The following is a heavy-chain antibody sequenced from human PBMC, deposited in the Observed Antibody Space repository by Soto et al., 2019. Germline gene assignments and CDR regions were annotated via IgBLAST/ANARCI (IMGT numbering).Heavy chain of an antibody. J-gene: IGHJ5*02. CDR1: GGSISSYY. Sequence: SETLSLTCTVSGGSISSYYWSWIRQPPGKGLEWIGYIYYSGSTNYNPSLKSRVTISVDTSKNQFSLKLSSVTAADTAVYYCAREASKAPVVSGFDHWGQGTLVTVSS. CDR2: IYYSGST. V-gene: IGHV4-59*01. CDR3: AREASKAPVVSGFDH. D-gene: IGHD6-6*01.